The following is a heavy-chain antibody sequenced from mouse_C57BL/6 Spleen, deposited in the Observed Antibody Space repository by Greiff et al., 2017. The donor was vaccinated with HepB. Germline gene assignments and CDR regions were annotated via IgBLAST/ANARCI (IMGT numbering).Heavy chain of an antibody. V-gene: IGHV3-6*01. Sequence: DVKLQESGPGLVKPSQSLSLTCSVTGYSITSGYYWNWIRQFPGNKLEWMGYISYDGSNNYNPSLKNRISITRDTSKNQFFLKLNSVTTEDTATYYCARVDSYVSYFDYWGQGTTLTVSS. J-gene: IGHJ2*01. CDR2: ISYDGSN. D-gene: IGHD1-1*01. CDR1: GYSITSGYY. CDR3: ARVDSYVSYFDY.